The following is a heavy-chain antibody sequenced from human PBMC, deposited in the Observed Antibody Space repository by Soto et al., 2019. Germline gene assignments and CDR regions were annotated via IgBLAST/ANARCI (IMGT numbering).Heavy chain of an antibody. V-gene: IGHV4-4*02. CDR1: GVSITSTDW. J-gene: IGHJ4*02. D-gene: IGHD4-4*01. CDR3: AGSTADTTLKASSF. CDR2: VSLGGGA. Sequence: QVQLQELGPGLVKPSETLSLSCAVSGVSITSTDWWSWVRQPPGKGLQWIGEVSLGGGANYNPSLKSRVTISVDNSKNQFSLTLNSVTAADTAVYFCAGSTADTTLKASSFWGQGTLVTVSS.